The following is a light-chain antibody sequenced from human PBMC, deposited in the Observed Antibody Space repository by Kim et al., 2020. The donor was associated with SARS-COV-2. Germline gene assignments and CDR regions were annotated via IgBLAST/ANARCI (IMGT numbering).Light chain of an antibody. J-gene: IGLJ2*01. Sequence: SYELTQPPSVSLSPGQTARITCSGDALAKQFAYWYQLRPGEAPVLAKYKDTERPSGIPERFSGSTSGTTVTLTISGVQAEDEADYYCQSADTTGTSVLFGGGTQLTVL. V-gene: IGLV3-25*03. CDR3: QSADTTGTSVL. CDR2: KDT. CDR1: ALAKQF.